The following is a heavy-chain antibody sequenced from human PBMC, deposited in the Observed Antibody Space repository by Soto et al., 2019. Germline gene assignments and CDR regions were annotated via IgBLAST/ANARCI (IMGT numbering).Heavy chain of an antibody. D-gene: IGHD1-20*01. CDR1: GYTFGSYW. V-gene: IGHV5-10-1*01. CDR2: IDPSDSYT. CDR3: ARHRGYNWNQPLGY. Sequence: GESLKISCKGSGYTFGSYWIAWVRQMPGKGLEWMGRIDPSDSYTNYSPSFQGHVTISADKSISTAYLQWSSLKASDTAMYYCARHRGYNWNQPLGYWGQGTLVTVSS. J-gene: IGHJ4*02.